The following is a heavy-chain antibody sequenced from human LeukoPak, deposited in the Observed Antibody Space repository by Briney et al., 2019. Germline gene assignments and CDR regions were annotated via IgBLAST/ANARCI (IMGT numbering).Heavy chain of an antibody. J-gene: IGHJ5*02. CDR1: GGSISGYY. CDR3: ARLHSSRAEEFDP. Sequence: SETLSLTCTVSGGSISGYYWSWIRQPPGKGLKWIGYIYYSGITSYNPSLRSRVTISVDTSKNQFSLRLSSVTATDTAVYYCARLHSSRAEEFDPWGQGTLVTVSS. CDR2: IYYSGIT. V-gene: IGHV4-59*01.